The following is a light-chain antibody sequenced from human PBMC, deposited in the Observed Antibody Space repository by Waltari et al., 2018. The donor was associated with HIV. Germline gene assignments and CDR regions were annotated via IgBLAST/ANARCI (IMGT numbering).Light chain of an antibody. J-gene: IGLJ2*01. V-gene: IGLV4-69*01. CDR1: SGHSNYA. CDR2: LNSDGNH. Sequence: QLVLTQSPSDSASLGASVKLTCTLSSGHSNYAIACLQQHPEKGPRYLMQLNSDGNHIKGDGIPDRFSGSSSGAERYLTISSLQSEDEADYYCQTWATGSRVVFGGGTKLTVL. CDR3: QTWATGSRVV.